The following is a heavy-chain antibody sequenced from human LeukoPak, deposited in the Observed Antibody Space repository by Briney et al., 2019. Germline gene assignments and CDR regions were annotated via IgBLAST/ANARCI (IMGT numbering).Heavy chain of an antibody. D-gene: IGHD2-2*01. V-gene: IGHV3-30*01. CDR3: ARGLVVVPAAPDY. CDR2: ISYDGSNK. CDR1: GFTFSSYA. Sequence: GGSLRLSCAASGFTFSSYAMHWVRQAPGKGLEWVAVISYDGSNKYYADSVKGRFTISRDNSKNTLYLQMNSLRAEDTAVYYCARGLVVVPAAPDYWGQGTLVTVSS. J-gene: IGHJ4*02.